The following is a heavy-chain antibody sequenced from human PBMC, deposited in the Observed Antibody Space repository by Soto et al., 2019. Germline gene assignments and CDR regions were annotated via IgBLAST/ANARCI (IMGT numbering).Heavy chain of an antibody. CDR2: INPSGGYT. D-gene: IGHD3-22*01. CDR1: GYTFSSYY. V-gene: IGHV1-46*01. J-gene: IGHJ4*02. CDR3: ARGSGPMIEWH. Sequence: GASVKVSCKASGYTFSSYYMNWVRQAPGQGLEWLGIINPSGGYTTYAQRFLGRVTMTSDTSASTAYMELSSLRSEDTAVYYCARGSGPMIEWHWGQGTLVTVSS.